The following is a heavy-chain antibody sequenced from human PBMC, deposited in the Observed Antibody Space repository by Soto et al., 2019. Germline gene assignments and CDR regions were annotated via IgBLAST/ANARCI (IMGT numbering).Heavy chain of an antibody. CDR2: ISSSSSYI. Sequence: EVQLVESGGGLVKPGGSLRLSCAASGFTFSSYSMNWVRQAPGTGLEWVSSISSSSSYIYYAASVKGRFTISRDNAKNSLYLQMNSLRAEDTAVYYCARTGAGSYYFDDWGQGTRVTVSS. CDR3: ARTGAGSYYFDD. CDR1: GFTFSSYS. J-gene: IGHJ4*02. D-gene: IGHD3-10*01. V-gene: IGHV3-21*01.